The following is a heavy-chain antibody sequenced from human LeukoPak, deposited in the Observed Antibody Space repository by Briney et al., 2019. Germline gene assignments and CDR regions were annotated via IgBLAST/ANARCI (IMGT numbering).Heavy chain of an antibody. CDR3: ARGLNRKCSGGSCYYFDY. D-gene: IGHD2-15*01. CDR2: MNPNSGNT. V-gene: IGHV1-8*01. CDR1: GYTFTSYD. Sequence: GASVKVSCKASGYTFTSYDINWLRQATGQGLEWMGWMNPNSGNTGYAQKFQGRVTMTRNTSISTAYMELSSLRSEDTAVYYCARGLNRKCSGGSCYYFDYWGQGTLVTVSS. J-gene: IGHJ4*02.